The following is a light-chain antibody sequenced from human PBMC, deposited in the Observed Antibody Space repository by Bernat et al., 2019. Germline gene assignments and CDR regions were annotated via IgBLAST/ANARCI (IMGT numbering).Light chain of an antibody. CDR2: NNN. J-gene: IGLJ1*01. CDR1: SSNIGSNT. CDR3: SAWDDSLTSHV. V-gene: IGLV1-44*01. Sequence: QSVLTQPPSASRTPGQRVTISCSGRSSNIGSNTVNWYQQLPGTAPKLLMYNNNQRPSGVPDRFSGSKSGTSASLAISGLQSEDEADYYCSAWDDSLTSHVFGTGTKVTVL.